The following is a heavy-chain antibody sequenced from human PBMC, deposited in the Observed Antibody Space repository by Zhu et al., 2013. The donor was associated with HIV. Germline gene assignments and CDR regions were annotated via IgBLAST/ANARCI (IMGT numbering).Heavy chain of an antibody. CDR1: GYTFTDFH. D-gene: IGHD4-17*01. J-gene: IGHJ5*02. CDR2: MNPNSGNT. CDR3: ARVPISTTVTTRSWFDP. Sequence: QVQLVQSGAEVKKPGASVEVSCKASGYTFTDFHMHWVRQAPGQGLEWMGWMNPNSGNTGYAQKFQGRVTMTRNTSISTAYMELSSLRSEDTAVYYCARVPISTTVTTRSWFDPWGQGTLVTVSS. V-gene: IGHV1-8*02.